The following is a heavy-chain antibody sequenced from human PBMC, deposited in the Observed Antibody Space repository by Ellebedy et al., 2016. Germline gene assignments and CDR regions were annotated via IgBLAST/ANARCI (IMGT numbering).Heavy chain of an antibody. CDR2: IYPDDSDT. CDR3: ARREDTTMANAFDV. CDR1: GYSFTSYW. V-gene: IGHV5-51*01. D-gene: IGHD5-18*01. Sequence: GESLKISXKGSGYSFTSYWIGWVRQMPGKGLEWMGIIYPDDSDTRYSPSFQGQVTISAGKSISTAYLQWSSLKASGTAMYYCARREDTTMANAFDVWGQGTMVTVSS. J-gene: IGHJ3*01.